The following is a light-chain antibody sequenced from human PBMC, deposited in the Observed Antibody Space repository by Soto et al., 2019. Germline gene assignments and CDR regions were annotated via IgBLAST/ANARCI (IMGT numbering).Light chain of an antibody. Sequence: QSVLTQPPSASGTPGQRVTISCSGSSSNIGSNTVNWYQQLPGTAPKLLIYSINQRPSGVPDRFSGSKSDTSASLAISGLQSEDEADYYCAAWDDSLNAVVFGGGTKLTVL. J-gene: IGLJ2*01. V-gene: IGLV1-44*01. CDR3: AAWDDSLNAVV. CDR1: SSNIGSNT. CDR2: SIN.